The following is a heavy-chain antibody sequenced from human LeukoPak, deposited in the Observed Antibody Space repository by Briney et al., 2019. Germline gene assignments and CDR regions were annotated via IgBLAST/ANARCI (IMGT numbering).Heavy chain of an antibody. CDR3: AREEGLTVTIDY. Sequence: SVKVSCKASGGTFSSYAISWVRQAPGQGLEWMGGIIPIFGTANYAQKFQGRATITADKSTSTAYMELSSLRAEDTAVYYCAREEGLTVTIDYWGQGTLVTVSS. D-gene: IGHD4-17*01. CDR2: IIPIFGTA. CDR1: GGTFSSYA. V-gene: IGHV1-69*06. J-gene: IGHJ4*02.